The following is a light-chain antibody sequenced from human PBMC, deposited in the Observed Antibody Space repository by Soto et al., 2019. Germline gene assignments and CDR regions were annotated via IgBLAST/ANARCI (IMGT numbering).Light chain of an antibody. CDR1: QSVSST. CDR3: QQYKSWPT. V-gene: IGKV3-15*01. J-gene: IGKJ4*01. CDR2: GAS. Sequence: EIVMTQSPATLSVSPGERATLSCRASQSVSSTLAWYQQKPGQAPRLLIYGASTRATGIPARFSGGGSGTEFTLTISSLQSEDFADYYCQQYKSWPTFGGGTKVDIK.